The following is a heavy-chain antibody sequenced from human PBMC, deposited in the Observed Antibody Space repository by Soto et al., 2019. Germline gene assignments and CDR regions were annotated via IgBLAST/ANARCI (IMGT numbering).Heavy chain of an antibody. CDR1: GFTFSGSA. Sequence: GGSLRLSCAASGFTFSGSAMHWVRQASGKGLEWVGRIRSKANSYATAYAASVKGRFTISRDDSKNTAYLQMNSLKTEDTAVYYCTRLLRAVDSSGAFDIWGQGTMVTVSS. CDR2: IRSKANSYAT. D-gene: IGHD6-19*01. V-gene: IGHV3-73*01. J-gene: IGHJ3*02. CDR3: TRLLRAVDSSGAFDI.